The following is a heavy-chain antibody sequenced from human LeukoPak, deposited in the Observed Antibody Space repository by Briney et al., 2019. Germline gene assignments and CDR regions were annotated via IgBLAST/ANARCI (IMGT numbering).Heavy chain of an antibody. J-gene: IGHJ4*02. Sequence: SETLSLTCTVSGGSISSSSYSWSWIRQPPGKGLEWIGYIYHSGSTYYNPSLKSRVTISVDRSKNQFSLKLSSVTAADTAVYYCARGYDSSGYYSHRYFDYWGQGTLVTVSS. D-gene: IGHD3-22*01. CDR2: IYHSGST. V-gene: IGHV4-30-2*01. CDR3: ARGYDSSGYYSHRYFDY. CDR1: GGSISSSSYS.